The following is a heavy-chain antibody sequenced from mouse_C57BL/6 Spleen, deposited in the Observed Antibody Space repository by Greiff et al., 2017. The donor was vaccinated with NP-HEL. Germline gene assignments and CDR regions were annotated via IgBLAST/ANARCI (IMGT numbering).Heavy chain of an antibody. Sequence: VQLQQSGAELVRPGASVKLSCTASGFNIKDDYMHWVKQRPEQGLEWIGWIDPENGDTEYASKFQGKATITADTSSNTAYLQLSSLTSEDTAVYYCTTWGFITTVVVPYYFDYWGQGTTLTVSS. J-gene: IGHJ2*01. CDR3: TTWGFITTVVVPYYFDY. V-gene: IGHV14-4*01. D-gene: IGHD1-1*01. CDR1: GFNIKDDY. CDR2: IDPENGDT.